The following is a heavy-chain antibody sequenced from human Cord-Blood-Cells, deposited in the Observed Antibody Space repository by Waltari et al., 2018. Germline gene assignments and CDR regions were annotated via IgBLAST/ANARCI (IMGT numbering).Heavy chain of an antibody. CDR2: INHSGST. D-gene: IGHD3-3*01. J-gene: IGHJ4*02. V-gene: IGHV4-34*01. Sequence: QVQLQQWGAGLLKPSETLSLTCAVYGGSFSGSYWSCIRQPPGKGLAWSGDINHSGSTNYNPSLKSRVTISVDTSKNQFSLKLSSMTAADTAVYYCARGIIFGVYNFDYWGQGTLVTVSS. CDR1: GGSFSGSY. CDR3: ARGIIFGVYNFDY.